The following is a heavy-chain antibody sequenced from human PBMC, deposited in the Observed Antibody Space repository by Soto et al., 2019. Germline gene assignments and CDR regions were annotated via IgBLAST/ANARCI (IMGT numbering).Heavy chain of an antibody. CDR1: GFTFSDYW. CDR3: ASRMGRGGNGY. J-gene: IGHJ4*02. D-gene: IGHD3-10*01. Sequence: EVQLVESGGGLVQPGGSLRLSCAASGFTFSDYWMSWVRQAPGKGLECVANIKTDGSEKYYVDPVKGRFTITRENAKNSLYLQMNSLRAEDTAVYYYASRMGRGGNGYWGQGTLVAVSS. V-gene: IGHV3-7*05. CDR2: IKTDGSEK.